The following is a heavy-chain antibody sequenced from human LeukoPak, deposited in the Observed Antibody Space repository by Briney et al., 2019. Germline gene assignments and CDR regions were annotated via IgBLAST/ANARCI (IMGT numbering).Heavy chain of an antibody. CDR2: IYYSGST. CDR3: ARDPRRELEAFDI. V-gene: IGHV4-30-4*08. Sequence: PSQTLSLTCTVSGGSLSSGDYYWRWLRQPPGTGLEWIGYIYYSGSTYYNPSLKSRVTISVDTSKNQFSLKLSSVTAADTAVYYCARDPRRELEAFDIWGQGTMVTVSS. D-gene: IGHD1-26*01. J-gene: IGHJ3*02. CDR1: GGSLSSGDYY.